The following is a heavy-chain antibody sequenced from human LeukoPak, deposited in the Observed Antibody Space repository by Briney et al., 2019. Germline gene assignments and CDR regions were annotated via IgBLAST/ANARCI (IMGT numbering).Heavy chain of an antibody. V-gene: IGHV3-33*01. D-gene: IGHD6-13*01. J-gene: IGHJ6*02. CDR1: GFTFSSYG. Sequence: GGSLRPSCAASGFTFSSYGMHWVRQAPGKGLEWVAVIWYDGSNKYYAGSVKGRFTISRDNSKNTLYLQMNSLRAEDTAVYYCAASRGYSSSRPYYYYGMDVWGQGTTVTVSS. CDR2: IWYDGSNK. CDR3: AASRGYSSSRPYYYYGMDV.